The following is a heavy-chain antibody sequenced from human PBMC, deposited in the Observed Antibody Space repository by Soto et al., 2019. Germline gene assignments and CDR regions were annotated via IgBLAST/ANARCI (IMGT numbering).Heavy chain of an antibody. CDR3: AIDKAPNKYDSTWSYDY. J-gene: IGHJ4*02. CDR2: INAGNGKT. D-gene: IGHD6-13*01. CDR1: GYTFTSYA. V-gene: IGHV1-3*01. Sequence: GASVKVSCKASGYTFTSYAMHWVRQAPGQRLEWMGWINAGNGKTKYSPRIQDRVNITRDTSASTVYMELSSLKSEDTAIYYCAIDKAPNKYDSTWSYDYWGQGSLVTVSS.